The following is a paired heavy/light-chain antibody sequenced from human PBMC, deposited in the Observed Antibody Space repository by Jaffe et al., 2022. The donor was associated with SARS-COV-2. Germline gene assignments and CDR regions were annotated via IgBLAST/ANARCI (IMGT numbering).Heavy chain of an antibody. CDR1: GYFINNGYY. CDR2: IYHSGST. Sequence: QVQLQESGPGLVKPSETLSVTCTVSGYFINNGYYWGWIRQPPGKGLEWIGSIYHSGSTYYNPSLKSRVTISLDTSNNQFSLKLSSVTAADTAVYYCARVDGSGYVHYDYYYMDVWGKGTTVTVSS. V-gene: IGHV4-38-2*02. D-gene: IGHD3-10*01. CDR3: ARVDGSGYVHYDYYYMDV. J-gene: IGHJ6*03.
Light chain of an antibody. Sequence: QSALTQPPSASGSPGQSVTISCTGTSSDVGGYNYVSWYQHHPGKAPKLMIYEVSKRPSGVPDRFSGSKSGNTASLTVSGLQAEDEADYYCSSYAGSNIHVVFGGGTKLTVL. CDR3: SSYAGSNIHVV. CDR2: EVS. CDR1: SSDVGGYNY. J-gene: IGLJ2*01. V-gene: IGLV2-8*01.